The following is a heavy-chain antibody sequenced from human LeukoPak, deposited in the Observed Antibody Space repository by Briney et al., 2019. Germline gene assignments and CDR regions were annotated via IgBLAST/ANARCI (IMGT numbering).Heavy chain of an antibody. CDR1: GFTFSSYW. CDR3: ARDLLFFSGYDDY. CDR2: IKQDGSEK. J-gene: IGHJ4*02. D-gene: IGHD2-21*02. V-gene: IGHV3-7*03. Sequence: PGGSLRLSCAASGFTFSSYWMSWVRQAPGKGLEWVANIKQDGSEKYYVDSVKGRFTISRDNAKNSLYLQMNGLRAEDTAVYYCARDLLFFSGYDDYWGQGTLVTVSS.